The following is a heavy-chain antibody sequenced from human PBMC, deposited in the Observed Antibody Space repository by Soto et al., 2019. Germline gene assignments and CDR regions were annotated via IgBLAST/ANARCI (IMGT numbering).Heavy chain of an antibody. D-gene: IGHD5-12*01. CDR1: AFSLTSCS. Sequence: PGGSLRVSCVTSAFSLTSCSMSWVRQTPGKGLEWVSALSRSGGATYYADSVKGRFTISRDTSTNTLYLQMSNLRAEDTAIYYCAKGEMATIRNSFDPWGHGTLVTVSS. CDR3: AKGEMATIRNSFDP. J-gene: IGHJ5*02. CDR2: LSRSGGAT. V-gene: IGHV3-23*01.